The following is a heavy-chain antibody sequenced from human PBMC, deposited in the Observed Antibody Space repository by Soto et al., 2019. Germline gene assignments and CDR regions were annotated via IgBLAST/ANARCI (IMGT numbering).Heavy chain of an antibody. D-gene: IGHD3-16*01. V-gene: IGHV4-30-4*01. CDR1: GGSTSSDNY. Sequence: SETLSLTCTVSGGSTSSDNYWSWIRQPPGKGLEWIGHIYYSGNTDYNPSLKSRLAISIDTSKNQFSLKLSSVTASDTAVYFCAREGGESSDGLYYFDSWGQGSLVTVS. CDR2: IYYSGNT. CDR3: AREGGESSDGLYYFDS. J-gene: IGHJ4*02.